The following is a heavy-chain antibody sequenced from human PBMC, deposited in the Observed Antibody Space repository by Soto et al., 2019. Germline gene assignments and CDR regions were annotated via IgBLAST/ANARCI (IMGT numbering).Heavy chain of an antibody. CDR3: ARAMVRGKNYYGVDV. CDR2: IYPGDSDT. D-gene: IGHD3-10*01. CDR1: GYSFTNYW. V-gene: IGHV5-51*03. J-gene: IGHJ6*02. Sequence: VQLVQSGAEVKKPGESLKISCKGSGYSFTNYWIGWVRQMPGKGLEWMGIIYPGDSDTRYSQSFQGQVTISADKSISTAYLHWSSLKASDTAMYYCARAMVRGKNYYGVDVWGQGTTVTVSS.